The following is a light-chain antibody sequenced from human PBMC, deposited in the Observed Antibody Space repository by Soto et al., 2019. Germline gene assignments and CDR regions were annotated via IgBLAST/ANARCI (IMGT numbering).Light chain of an antibody. CDR1: QDIRNY. J-gene: IGKJ3*01. Sequence: DIQMTQSPSSLSASVGDRVTITCQASQDIRNYLNWYQQKPGKAPNLLIYDASNLDTEVPSRFSGSGSGTDFTFTISRLQPEVIATDYGQQYDNLPPVGPATKVEIK. CDR3: QQYDNLPP. V-gene: IGKV1-33*01. CDR2: DAS.